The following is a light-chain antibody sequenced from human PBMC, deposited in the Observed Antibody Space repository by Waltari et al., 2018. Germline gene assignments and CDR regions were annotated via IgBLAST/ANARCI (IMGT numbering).Light chain of an antibody. V-gene: IGKV3-20*01. J-gene: IGKJ5*01. CDR3: QQYGSSPQIT. CDR1: RSINSNQ. Sequence: IVLTQSPGTLSLSPGERATISCRASRSINSNQLAWYQQKPGQAPSLLISGPSNRAKGIPDRFSGSGSGTDFTLTISRLEPEDSALYYCQQYGSSPQITFGQGTRLEIK. CDR2: GPS.